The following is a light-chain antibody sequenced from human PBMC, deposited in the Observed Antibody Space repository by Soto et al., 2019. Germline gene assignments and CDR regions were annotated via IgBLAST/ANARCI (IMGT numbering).Light chain of an antibody. CDR3: QQRSNWPRSIT. J-gene: IGKJ5*01. CDR2: GAS. CDR1: QSVGSD. V-gene: IGKV3-15*01. Sequence: EIVMTQSPATLSLSPGEIATVSCRTGQSVGSDLAWYQQKPGQAPRLLIYGASTRATGIPARFSGSGSGTEFTLTISSLQSEDFALYYCQQRSNWPRSITFGQGTRLEI.